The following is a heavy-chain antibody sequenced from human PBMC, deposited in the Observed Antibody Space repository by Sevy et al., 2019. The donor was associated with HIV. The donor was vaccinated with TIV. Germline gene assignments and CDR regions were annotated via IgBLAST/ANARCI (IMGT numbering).Heavy chain of an antibody. Sequence: GESLRLSCGASGFSVSKNAMNWVRQAPGKGPEWVSGIDSGGLTHYADSVKGRFTISRDNSMEMLFLQMNSLRPDDTAVYYCATGDTAMITDLDYWGQGTLVTVSS. J-gene: IGHJ4*02. D-gene: IGHD5-18*01. V-gene: IGHV3-53*01. CDR3: ATGDTAMITDLDY. CDR2: IDSGGLT. CDR1: GFSVSKNA.